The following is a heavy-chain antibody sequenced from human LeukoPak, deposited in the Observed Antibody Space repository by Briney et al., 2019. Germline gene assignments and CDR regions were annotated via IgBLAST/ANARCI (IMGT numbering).Heavy chain of an antibody. J-gene: IGHJ6*03. CDR2: NYTTGST. V-gene: IGHV4-4*07. CDR1: GGSISSYY. D-gene: IGHD2-21*01. Sequence: PSETLSLTYTVSGGSISSYYWSWIRQSADKKLEYIGRNYTTGSTTSNPSLESRVTMSLDTSKNQFSLRLSSVTAADTAVYYCAGMYTVGYYYYYYMDVWGKGIPVTVSS. CDR3: AGMYTVGYYYYYYMDV.